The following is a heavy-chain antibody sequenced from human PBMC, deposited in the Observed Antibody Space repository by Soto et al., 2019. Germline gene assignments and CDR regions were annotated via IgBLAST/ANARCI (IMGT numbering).Heavy chain of an antibody. D-gene: IGHD2-21*02. Sequence: SETLSLTCTVSGGSISSGDYYWSWIRQPPGKGLEWIGYIYYSGSTYYNPSLKSRVTISVDTSKNQFSLKLSSVTAADTAVYYCARLRPRDHDDAFDIWGQGTMVTVSS. J-gene: IGHJ3*02. CDR1: GGSISSGDYY. V-gene: IGHV4-61*08. CDR2: IYYSGST. CDR3: ARLRPRDHDDAFDI.